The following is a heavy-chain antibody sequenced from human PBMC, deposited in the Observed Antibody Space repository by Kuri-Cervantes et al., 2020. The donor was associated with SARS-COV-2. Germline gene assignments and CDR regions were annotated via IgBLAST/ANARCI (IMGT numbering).Heavy chain of an antibody. V-gene: IGHV3-30*03. D-gene: IGHD4-11*01. CDR1: GFNFRTYG. CDR3: ARGRSNYKGNNWFDP. CDR2: ISFDGSNK. Sequence: GESLKISCAASGFNFRTYGLHWVRQAPGKGLEWVALISFDGSNKYYADSVKGRFTISRDNSKNTLYLQMNSLRAEDTAVYYCARGRSNYKGNNWFDPWGQGTLVTVSS. J-gene: IGHJ5*02.